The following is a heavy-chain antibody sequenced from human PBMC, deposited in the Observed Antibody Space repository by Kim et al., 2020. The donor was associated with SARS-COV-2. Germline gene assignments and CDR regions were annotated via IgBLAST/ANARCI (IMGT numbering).Heavy chain of an antibody. V-gene: IGHV1-46*01. D-gene: IGHD3-3*01. CDR1: GYTFTSYY. Sequence: ASVKVSCKASGYTFTSYYMHWVRQAPGQGLEWMGIINPSGGSTSYAQKFQGRVTMTRDTSTSTVYMELSSLRSEDTAVYYCARDAGGTIFGVVILHGGMDGWGQGTTVTVSS. CDR3: ARDAGGTIFGVVILHGGMDG. J-gene: IGHJ6*02. CDR2: INPSGGST.